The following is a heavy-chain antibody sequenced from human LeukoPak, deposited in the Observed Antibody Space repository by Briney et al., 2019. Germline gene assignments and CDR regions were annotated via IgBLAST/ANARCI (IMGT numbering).Heavy chain of an antibody. CDR1: GYTFTGYY. Sequence: ASVKVSCKASGYTFTGYYIHWVRQAPGQGLEWMGWFNPNSGGTNYAQKFQGRVTMTRDTSISTAYMELSRLKSDDTAVYYCASRSLPFDYWGQGTLVTVSS. CDR2: FNPNSGGT. V-gene: IGHV1-2*02. J-gene: IGHJ4*02. D-gene: IGHD5/OR15-5a*01. CDR3: ASRSLPFDY.